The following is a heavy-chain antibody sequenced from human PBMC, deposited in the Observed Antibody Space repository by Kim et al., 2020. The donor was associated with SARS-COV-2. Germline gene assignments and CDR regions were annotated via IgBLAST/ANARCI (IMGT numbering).Heavy chain of an antibody. Sequence: ASVKVSCKASGYTFTSYGISWVRQAPGQGLEWMGWISAYNGNTNYAQKLQGRVTMTTDTSTSTAYMELRSLRSDDTAVYYCARDGQIHTYYDILTGSPGGDYWGQGTLVTVSS. D-gene: IGHD3-9*01. V-gene: IGHV1-18*01. CDR2: ISAYNGNT. J-gene: IGHJ4*02. CDR1: GYTFTSYG. CDR3: ARDGQIHTYYDILTGSPGGDY.